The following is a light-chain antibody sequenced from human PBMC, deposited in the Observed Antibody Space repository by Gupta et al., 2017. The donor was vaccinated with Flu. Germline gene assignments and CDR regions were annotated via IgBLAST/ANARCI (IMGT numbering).Light chain of an antibody. CDR2: EVS. V-gene: IGLV2-14*01. CDR3: SSYTSSTTLE. Sequence: QSALPQPASVSGSPGQSITISCTGTSSDVGGYNYVSWYQQHPGKAPKLMIYEVSNRPAGVSTRFSGSKSGNTASLTISGLQAEDEADYYCSSYTSSTTLEFGGGTKLTVL. CDR1: SSDVGGYNY. J-gene: IGLJ3*02.